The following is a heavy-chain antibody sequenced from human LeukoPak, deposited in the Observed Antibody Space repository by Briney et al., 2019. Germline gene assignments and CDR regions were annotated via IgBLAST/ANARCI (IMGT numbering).Heavy chain of an antibody. CDR1: GFSFRISA. Sequence: GGSLRLLCAASGFSFRISAMHCAPQAPGKGLEWLAHISYDGSNHLYADSLEGRFTISRDNSKNTLYLQMNSLRAEDTAVYYCAKGLTGDYGGFDPWGQGTLVTVSS. CDR3: AKGLTGDYGGFDP. CDR2: ISYDGSNH. V-gene: IGHV3-30-3*01. J-gene: IGHJ5*02. D-gene: IGHD4-17*01.